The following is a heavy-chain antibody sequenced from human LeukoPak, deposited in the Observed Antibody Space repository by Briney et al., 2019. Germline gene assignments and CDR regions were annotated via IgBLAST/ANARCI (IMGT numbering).Heavy chain of an antibody. D-gene: IGHD3-22*01. Sequence: SVKVSCKASGGTFCSYAISWVRQAPGQGLEWVGRIIPIFGTANYAQKFQGRVTITTDESTSTAYMELSSLRSEDTAVYYCARGALDSSGYLFDYWGQGTLVTVSS. CDR1: GGTFCSYA. V-gene: IGHV1-69*05. J-gene: IGHJ4*02. CDR3: ARGALDSSGYLFDY. CDR2: IIPIFGTA.